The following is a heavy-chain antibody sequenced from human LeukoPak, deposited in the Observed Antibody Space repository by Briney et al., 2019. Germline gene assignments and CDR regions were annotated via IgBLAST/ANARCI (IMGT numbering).Heavy chain of an antibody. CDR3: AKDYIVGATDDY. J-gene: IGHJ4*02. D-gene: IGHD1-26*01. V-gene: IGHV3-23*01. Sequence: GGSLRLSCAASGFTFSSYAMSWVREAPGSGLEPVSAISGSGGSTYYADSVKGRFTISRDNSKNTLYLQMNSLRAEDTAVYYCAKDYIVGATDDYWGQGTLVTVSS. CDR1: GFTFSSYA. CDR2: ISGSGGST.